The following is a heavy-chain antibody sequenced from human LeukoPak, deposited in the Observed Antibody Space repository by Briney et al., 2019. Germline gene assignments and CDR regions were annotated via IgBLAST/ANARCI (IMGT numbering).Heavy chain of an antibody. CDR2: IYYSGST. Sequence: SETLSLTCTVSGGSISSSSYYWGWIRQPPGKGLEWIGSIYYSGSTYYNPSLKSRVTISVDTSKDQFSLKLSSVTAADTAVYHCAKSIAAAGFGFFDLWGRGTLVTVSS. D-gene: IGHD6-13*01. V-gene: IGHV4-39*01. CDR3: AKSIAAAGFGFFDL. CDR1: GGSISSSSYY. J-gene: IGHJ2*01.